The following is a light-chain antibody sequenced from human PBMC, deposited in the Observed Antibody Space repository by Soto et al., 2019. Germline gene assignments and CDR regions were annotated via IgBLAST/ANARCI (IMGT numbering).Light chain of an antibody. V-gene: IGLV2-14*01. CDR1: SSDVGGYNY. CDR2: DVS. J-gene: IGLJ1*01. Sequence: QSARTQPASVSGSPGQSITISCTGTSSDVGGYNYVCWYQQHPGKAPKLVISDVSNRPSGVSDRFSGSKSGNTASLSISGLQAEDEADYYCSSYTSSSSYVFGTGTKVTVL. CDR3: SSYTSSSSYV.